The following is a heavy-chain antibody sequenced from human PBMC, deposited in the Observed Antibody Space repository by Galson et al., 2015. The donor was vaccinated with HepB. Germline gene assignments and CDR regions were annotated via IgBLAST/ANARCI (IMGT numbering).Heavy chain of an antibody. V-gene: IGHV4-4*07. CDR2: IYVSGST. CDR3: ARDRRGGNYCKSSTSCSFSDY. Sequence: ETLSLTCIVSGGSINGYYWSWIRQPAGKGLEWIGRIYVSGSTSDNPSLKSRVTMSADTSKNQFSLKLTSVTAADTAVYYCARDRRGGNYCKSSTSCSFSDYWGQGTLVTVSS. CDR1: GGSINGYY. D-gene: IGHD2-2*01. J-gene: IGHJ4*02.